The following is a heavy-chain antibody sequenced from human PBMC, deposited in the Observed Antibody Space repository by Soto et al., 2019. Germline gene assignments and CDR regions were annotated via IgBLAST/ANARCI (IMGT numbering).Heavy chain of an antibody. D-gene: IGHD3-22*01. Sequence: PGGSLRLSCAASGLTFSCYAMTWVRQDPGKGLEWVSTISGSGDDTYYAGSVKGRFIISRDNSKNTLFLLMNSLSAEDTAVYHCAKRFGSGYYSAFDVWGQGTIVTVS. CDR1: GLTFSCYA. CDR3: AKRFGSGYYSAFDV. J-gene: IGHJ3*01. V-gene: IGHV3-23*01. CDR2: ISGSGDDT.